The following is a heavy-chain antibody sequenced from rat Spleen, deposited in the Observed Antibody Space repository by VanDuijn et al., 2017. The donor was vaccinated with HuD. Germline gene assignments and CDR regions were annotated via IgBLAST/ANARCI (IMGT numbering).Heavy chain of an antibody. D-gene: IGHD5-1*01. CDR3: ARHGLGEEY. CDR2: ISYDGSST. J-gene: IGHJ2*01. V-gene: IGHV5-29*01. CDR1: GFTFSNYG. Sequence: EVQLMESGGGLVQPGRSLKLSCAASGFTFSNYGMAWVRQAPTKGLEWVATISYDGSSTYYRDSVKGRFTISRDNAKSTLYLQMDSLRSEDTATYYCARHGLGEEYWGQGVMVTVSS.